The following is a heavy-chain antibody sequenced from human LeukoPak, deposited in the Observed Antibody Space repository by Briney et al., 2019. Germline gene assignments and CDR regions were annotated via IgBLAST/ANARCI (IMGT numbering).Heavy chain of an antibody. CDR3: ARSLGYYDILTGYYNRNDNWFDP. Sequence: ASVKVSCKASGYTFASYGISWVRQAPGQGLEWMGWISAYNGNTNYAQKLQGRVTMTTDTSTSTAYMELRSLRSDDTAVYYCARSLGYYDILTGYYNRNDNWFDPWGQGTLVTVSS. J-gene: IGHJ5*02. CDR2: ISAYNGNT. D-gene: IGHD3-9*01. CDR1: GYTFASYG. V-gene: IGHV1-18*01.